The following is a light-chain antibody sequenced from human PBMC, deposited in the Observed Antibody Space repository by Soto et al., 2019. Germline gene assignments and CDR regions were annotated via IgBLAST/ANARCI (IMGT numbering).Light chain of an antibody. Sequence: DIQLTQSPSFLSASVGDRVTITCRASQGISSYLAWYQQKPGKAPKLLIYAASTLQSGVPSRFSGSGSGTEFTLTISILQPEDFATYCCQQLRTFGPGTKVDI. CDR3: QQLRT. CDR1: QGISSY. J-gene: IGKJ3*01. CDR2: AAS. V-gene: IGKV1-9*01.